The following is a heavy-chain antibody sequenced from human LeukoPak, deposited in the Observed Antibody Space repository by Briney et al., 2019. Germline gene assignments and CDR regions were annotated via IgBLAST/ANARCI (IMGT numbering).Heavy chain of an antibody. J-gene: IGHJ4*02. V-gene: IGHV3-11*04. CDR3: ARRFDA. CDR2: ISESGTTI. Sequence: GGSLRLSCTASGFTFGDYAMSWFRQAPGKGLEWVSFISESGTTIYYADSVKGRFTISRDNAKNSLYLQMNSLRDEDTAVYYCARRFDAWGQGTLVTVSS. CDR1: GFTFGDYA.